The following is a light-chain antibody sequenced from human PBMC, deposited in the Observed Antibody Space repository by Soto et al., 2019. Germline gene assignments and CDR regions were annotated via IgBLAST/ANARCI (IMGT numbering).Light chain of an antibody. CDR2: DAS. CDR1: QSVSTF. J-gene: IGKJ4*01. CDR3: QQRSSWRPLT. Sequence: EIVLTQSPAILSLSPGERATLSCRASQSVSTFLAWYQQRPGQAPRLLIHDASNRATGIPARFSGGGSEPDFTLTISSLEPEDFAVYYCQQRSSWRPLTFGGGTKVEIK. V-gene: IGKV3-11*01.